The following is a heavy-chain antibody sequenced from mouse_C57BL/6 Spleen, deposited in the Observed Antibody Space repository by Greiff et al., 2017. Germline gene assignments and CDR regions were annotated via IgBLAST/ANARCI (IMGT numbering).Heavy chain of an antibody. CDR1: GFTFSSYG. CDR3: ARHELDYGSRLYYFDY. D-gene: IGHD1-1*01. Sequence: EVQLQQSGGDLVKPGGSLKLSCAASGFTFSSYGMSWVRQTPDKRLEWVATISSGGSYTYYPDSVKGRFTISRDNAKNTLYLQMSSLKSEDTAMYYCARHELDYGSRLYYFDYWGQGTTLTVSS. CDR2: ISSGGSYT. J-gene: IGHJ2*01. V-gene: IGHV5-6*01.